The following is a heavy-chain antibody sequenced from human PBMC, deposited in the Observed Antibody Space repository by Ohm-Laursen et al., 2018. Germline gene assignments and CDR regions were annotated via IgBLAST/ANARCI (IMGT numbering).Heavy chain of an antibody. Sequence: SLRLSCSASGFTFDDYAMHWVQQAPGKGLEWVSGISRNSGSIGYADSVKGRFTISRDNARNTLYLQMNSLRAEDTAVYYCARGVVGASDYWGQGTLVTVSS. V-gene: IGHV3-9*01. CDR2: ISRNSGSI. CDR1: GFTFDDYA. J-gene: IGHJ4*02. CDR3: ARGVVGASDY. D-gene: IGHD1-26*01.